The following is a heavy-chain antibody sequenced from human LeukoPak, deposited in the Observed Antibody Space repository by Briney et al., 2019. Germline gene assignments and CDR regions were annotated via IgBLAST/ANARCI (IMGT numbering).Heavy chain of an antibody. Sequence: ASVKVSCKASGGTFSSYAISWVRQAPGQGLEWMGRIIPILGIANYAQKFQGRVTITADKSTSTAYMELSSLRSEDTAVYYCARDRESYCGGDCPTDYWGQATLVTVSS. V-gene: IGHV1-69*04. CDR2: IIPILGIA. CDR3: ARDRESYCGGDCPTDY. CDR1: GGTFSSYA. D-gene: IGHD2-21*01. J-gene: IGHJ4*02.